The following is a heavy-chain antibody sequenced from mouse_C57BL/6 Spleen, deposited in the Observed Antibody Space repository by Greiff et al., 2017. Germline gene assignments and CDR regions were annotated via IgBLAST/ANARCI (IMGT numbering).Heavy chain of an antibody. CDR3: AREIYDGYYGDY. CDR2: INPSNGGT. V-gene: IGHV1-53*01. Sequence: QVQLKQPGTELVKPGASVKLSCKASGYTFTSYWMHWVKQRPGQGLEWIGNINPSNGGTNYNEKFKSKDTLTVDKSSSTAYMQLSSLTSEDSAVYYCAREIYDGYYGDYWGQGTTLTVSS. D-gene: IGHD2-3*01. J-gene: IGHJ2*01. CDR1: GYTFTSYW.